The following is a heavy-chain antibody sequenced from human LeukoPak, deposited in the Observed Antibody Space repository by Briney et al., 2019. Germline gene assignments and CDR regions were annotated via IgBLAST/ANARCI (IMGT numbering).Heavy chain of an antibody. CDR1: GYTFTINH. CDR3: AKLATSDTGETY. Sequence: ASVKVSCKASGYTFTINHIHWVRQAPGQGLEWMGVINPSGGSTTYAQNFQGRVTMTRDTSTSTVHMELRSLRSEDTAIYYCAKLATSDTGETYWGQGTLVTVSS. V-gene: IGHV1-46*01. D-gene: IGHD3-16*01. CDR2: INPSGGST. J-gene: IGHJ4*02.